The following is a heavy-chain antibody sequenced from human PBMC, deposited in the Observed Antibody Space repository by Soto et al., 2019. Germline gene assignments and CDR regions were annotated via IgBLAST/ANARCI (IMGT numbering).Heavy chain of an antibody. J-gene: IGHJ4*02. Sequence: ESGGGLVQPGGSLRLSCAASGVSFSAFWMSWVRQIPGKGLEWVANINXDGSEKQYVDSVKGRFTISRDNAKNTLFLQMNSLRAEDSAVYYCARDRGWNIVVIPASFDLWGRGALVSVSS. CDR2: INXDGSEK. CDR1: GVSFSAFW. D-gene: IGHD2-15*01. V-gene: IGHV3-7*01. CDR3: ARDRGWNIVVIPASFDL.